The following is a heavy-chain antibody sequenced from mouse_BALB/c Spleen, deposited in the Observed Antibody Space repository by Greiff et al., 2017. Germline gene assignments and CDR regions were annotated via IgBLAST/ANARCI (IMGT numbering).Heavy chain of an antibody. CDR2: IYPGNSDT. Sequence: EVKLQESGTVLARPGASVKMSCKASGYTFTSYWMHWVKQRPGQGLEWIGAIYPGNSDTSYNQKFKGKAKLTAVTSTSTAYMELSSLTNEDSAVYYCTRSPYYRYDVGYFDVWGAGTTVTVSS. V-gene: IGHV1-5*01. J-gene: IGHJ1*01. D-gene: IGHD2-14*01. CDR1: GYTFTSYW. CDR3: TRSPYYRYDVGYFDV.